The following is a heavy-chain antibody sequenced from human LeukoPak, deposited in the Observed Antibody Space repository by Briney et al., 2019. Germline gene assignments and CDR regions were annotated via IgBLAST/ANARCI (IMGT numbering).Heavy chain of an antibody. CDR2: TYYRSKWYN. J-gene: IGHJ3*02. Sequence: SQTLSLTCAISGDSFSSNSAAWNWIRQSPSRGLEWLGRTYYRSKWYNDYAVSVKSRITINPDTSKNQFSLQLNSVTPEDAAVYYCARDLLSSGWYVGSFDIWGQGTMVTVSS. D-gene: IGHD6-19*01. V-gene: IGHV6-1*01. CDR1: GDSFSSNSAA. CDR3: ARDLLSSGWYVGSFDI.